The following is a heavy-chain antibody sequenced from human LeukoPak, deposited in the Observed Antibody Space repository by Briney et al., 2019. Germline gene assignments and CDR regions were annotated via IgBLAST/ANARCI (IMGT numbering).Heavy chain of an antibody. J-gene: IGHJ6*02. CDR1: GFTFSSYW. CDR3: ARGGGLDV. CDR2: INHNGNVN. V-gene: IGHV3-7*03. Sequence: GGSLRLSCAASGFTFSSYWMNWARQAPGKGLEWVASINHNGNVNYYMDSVKGRFTISRDNAKNSLYLQMSNLRAEDTAVYFCARGGGLDVWGLGATVTVSS. D-gene: IGHD3-16*01.